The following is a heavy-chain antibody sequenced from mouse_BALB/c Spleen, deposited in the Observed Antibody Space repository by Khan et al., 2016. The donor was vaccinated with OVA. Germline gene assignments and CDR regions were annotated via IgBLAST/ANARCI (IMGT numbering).Heavy chain of an antibody. J-gene: IGHJ4*01. Sequence: EVQLQESGPGLVKPSQSLSLTCTATGYSITSGYVWYLNRQFPENKLEWMGYISNSGSTSYNPSLRSRFSITRDSSKNQFFLQLNSVTTEDTATYYCARKNYYGYAMDYWGQGTSVTVSS. CDR2: ISNSGST. CDR3: ARKNYYGYAMDY. CDR1: GYSITSGYV. D-gene: IGHD1-1*01. V-gene: IGHV3-2*02.